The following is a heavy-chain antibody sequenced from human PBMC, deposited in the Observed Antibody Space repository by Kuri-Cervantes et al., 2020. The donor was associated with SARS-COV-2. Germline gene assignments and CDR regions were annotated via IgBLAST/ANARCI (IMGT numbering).Heavy chain of an antibody. J-gene: IGHJ4*02. CDR1: GFTFSSHS. CDR2: IISRGSTI. D-gene: IGHD3-10*01. V-gene: IGHV3-48*04. Sequence: GGSLRLSCAASGFTFSSHSMNWVRQAPGKGLEWVSYIISRGSTIYYADSVKGRFTISRDNAKNSLYLKMNSLRAEDTAVYYCARSSGLLWFGELFHWGQGTLVTVSS. CDR3: ARSSGLLWFGELFH.